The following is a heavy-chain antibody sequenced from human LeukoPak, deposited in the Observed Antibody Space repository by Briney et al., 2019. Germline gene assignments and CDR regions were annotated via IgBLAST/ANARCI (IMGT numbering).Heavy chain of an antibody. CDR1: GSTFGSYS. D-gene: IGHD2-15*01. J-gene: IGHJ6*03. CDR3: AKRGGTESFYYFYYMDV. CDR2: ISSSGGTT. V-gene: IGHV3-23*01. Sequence: GGSRRLACAAAGSTFGSYSMKWVRQAPGKGLEWVALISSSGGTTYYADSVKGRFTISRDNSKNTLYLQMNSLRAEDTAEYYCAKRGGTESFYYFYYMDVWGKGTTVTVSS.